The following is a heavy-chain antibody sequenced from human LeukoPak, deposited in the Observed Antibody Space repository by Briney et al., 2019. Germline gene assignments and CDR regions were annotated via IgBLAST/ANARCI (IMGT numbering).Heavy chain of an antibody. Sequence: GGSLRLSCAASGFTFSSYAMHWVRQGPGKGLEWVAYIAHHGSNKYYADSGKGRFTISRDNSKRTLYLQMNNLGADDTAVYYCAKDGSWSCTDWGQGALVTVSS. CDR3: AKDGSWSCTD. D-gene: IGHD2-8*02. V-gene: IGHV3-30*02. CDR1: GFTFSSYA. CDR2: IAHHGSNK. J-gene: IGHJ4*02.